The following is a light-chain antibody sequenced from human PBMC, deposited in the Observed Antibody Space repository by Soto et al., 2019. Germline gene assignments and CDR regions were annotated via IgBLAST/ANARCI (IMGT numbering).Light chain of an antibody. J-gene: IGKJ2*01. CDR3: QQDGSSDT. Sequence: DIVLTQSPGTLSLSPGERATLSCRTSQIVSTNYLAWYQQNPGQAPRLLIYGASNRATGIPDRFSGSGSGPGFTLSISRLETAEFALYYWQQDGSSDTFGQGTKLEIK. CDR1: QIVSTNY. CDR2: GAS. V-gene: IGKV3-20*01.